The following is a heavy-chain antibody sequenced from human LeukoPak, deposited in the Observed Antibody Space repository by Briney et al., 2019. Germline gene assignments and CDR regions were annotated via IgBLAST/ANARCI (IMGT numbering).Heavy chain of an antibody. Sequence: GRSLRLSCAASGFTFSSYAMHWVREAPGKGLERVAVISYDGSNKYYADSVKGRFTISRDNSKNTLYLQMNSLRAEDTAVYYCARDRHGVRGVISENFDYWGQGTLVTVSS. CDR2: ISYDGSNK. CDR1: GFTFSSYA. CDR3: ARDRHGVRGVISENFDY. D-gene: IGHD3-10*01. J-gene: IGHJ4*02. V-gene: IGHV3-30-3*01.